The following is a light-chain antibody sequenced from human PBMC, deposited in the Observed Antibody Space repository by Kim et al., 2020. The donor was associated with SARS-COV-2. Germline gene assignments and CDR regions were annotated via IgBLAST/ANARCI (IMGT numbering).Light chain of an antibody. Sequence: TLSLSPGERATPSCRASQSVSSYLAWYQQKPGQAPRLLIYDASNRATGIPARFSGSGSGTDFTLTISSLEPGDLAVYYCQQRTGTFGQGTKVDIK. V-gene: IGKV3-11*01. CDR2: DAS. J-gene: IGKJ1*01. CDR3: QQRTGT. CDR1: QSVSSY.